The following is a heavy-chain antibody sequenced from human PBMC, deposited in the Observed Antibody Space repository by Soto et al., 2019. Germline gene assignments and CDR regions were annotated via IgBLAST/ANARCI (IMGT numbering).Heavy chain of an antibody. Sequence: QVQLVQSGAEVKKPGSSVKVSCKASGGTFSSYAISWVRQAPGQGLEWMGGIIPIFGTVDYAQKFQGRVTITADESTRTAYGELSSLRSEDTAVYYCAKNPENYYYGMDVWGQGTTVTVSS. CDR1: GGTFSSYA. CDR3: AKNPENYYYGMDV. V-gene: IGHV1-69*12. J-gene: IGHJ6*02. CDR2: IIPIFGTV.